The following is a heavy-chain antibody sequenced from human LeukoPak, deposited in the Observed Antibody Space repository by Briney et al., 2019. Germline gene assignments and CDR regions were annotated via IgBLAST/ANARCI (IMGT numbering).Heavy chain of an antibody. CDR3: AKVLKGGSGSYPSYYYYYMDV. V-gene: IGHV3-21*01. Sequence: GGSLRLSCAASGFTFSSYSMNWVRQAPGKGLEWVSSISSSSSYIYYADSVKGRFTISRDNAKNSLYLQMNSLRAEDTAVYYCAKVLKGGSGSYPSYYYYYMDVWGKGTTVTISS. CDR2: ISSSSSYI. J-gene: IGHJ6*03. D-gene: IGHD3-10*01. CDR1: GFTFSSYS.